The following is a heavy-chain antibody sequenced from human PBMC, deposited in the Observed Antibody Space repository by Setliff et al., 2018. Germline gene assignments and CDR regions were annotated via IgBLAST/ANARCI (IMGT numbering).Heavy chain of an antibody. CDR2: INNDGSST. D-gene: IGHD6-19*01. CDR3: ARDLVSTIAVAGTGRFRGAFDI. Sequence: PGGSLRLSCAAAGFTFSSHWMHWVRQAPGKRLMWVSRINNDGSSTTYEDSVKGRFTISRDNAKNTLYLQMNSLRAEDTAVYYCARDLVSTIAVAGTGRFRGAFDIWGQGTMVTVSS. CDR1: GFTFSSHW. J-gene: IGHJ3*02. V-gene: IGHV3-74*01.